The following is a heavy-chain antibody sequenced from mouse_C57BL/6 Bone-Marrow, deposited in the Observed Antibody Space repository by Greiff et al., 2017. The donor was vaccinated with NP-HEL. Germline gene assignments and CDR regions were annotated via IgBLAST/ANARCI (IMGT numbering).Heavy chain of an antibody. V-gene: IGHV14-4*01. CDR1: GFNIKDDY. J-gene: IGHJ4*01. CDR3: TTLLYDYDRGVYAMDY. Sequence: EVQLQQSGAELVRPGASVKLSCTASGFNIKDDYMHWVKQRPEQGLEWIGWIDPENGDTEYASKFQGKATITADTSSNTAYLQLSSLTSEDTAVYYCTTLLYDYDRGVYAMDYWGQGTSVTVSS. D-gene: IGHD2-4*01. CDR2: IDPENGDT.